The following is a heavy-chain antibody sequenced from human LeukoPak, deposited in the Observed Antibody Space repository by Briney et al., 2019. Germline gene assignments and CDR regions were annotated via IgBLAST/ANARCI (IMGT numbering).Heavy chain of an antibody. Sequence: SGGSLRLSCAASGFTVSSNYMSWVRQAPGKGLEWVSVIYSGGSTYYADSVKGRFTISRGNSKNTLYLQMNSLRAEDTAVYYCAREGMDAFDIWGQGTMVTVSS. D-gene: IGHD6-13*01. V-gene: IGHV3-66*02. CDR2: IYSGGST. CDR3: AREGMDAFDI. J-gene: IGHJ3*02. CDR1: GFTVSSNY.